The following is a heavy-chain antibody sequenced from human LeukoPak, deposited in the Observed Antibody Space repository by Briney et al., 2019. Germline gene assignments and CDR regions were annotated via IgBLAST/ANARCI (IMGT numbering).Heavy chain of an antibody. CDR2: IYTSGST. CDR1: GGSISSYC. CDR3: ARHRGDGYNLYYYYYMDV. V-gene: IGHV4-4*09. Sequence: SETLSLTCTVSGGSISSYCWSWIRQPPGKGLEWIGYIYTSGSTNYNPSLKSRVTISVDTSKNQFSLKLSSVTAADTAVYYCARHRGDGYNLYYYYYMDVWGKGTTVTVSS. J-gene: IGHJ6*03. D-gene: IGHD5-24*01.